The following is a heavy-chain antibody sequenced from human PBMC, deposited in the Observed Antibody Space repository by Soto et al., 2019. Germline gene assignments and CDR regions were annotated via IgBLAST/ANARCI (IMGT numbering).Heavy chain of an antibody. D-gene: IGHD2-2*01. CDR3: ANDIIVIPAAKGLNY. CDR1: GYNSTNYG. J-gene: IGHJ4*02. CDR2: INAGSGNT. Sequence: GASVKVSCKASGYNSTNYGMHWVRQAPGQRLEWMGWINAGSGNTKYSQKFQGRITITRDTSASTVYMELSSLRSEDTAVYYCANDIIVIPAAKGLNYWGQGALVTVSS. V-gene: IGHV1-3*01.